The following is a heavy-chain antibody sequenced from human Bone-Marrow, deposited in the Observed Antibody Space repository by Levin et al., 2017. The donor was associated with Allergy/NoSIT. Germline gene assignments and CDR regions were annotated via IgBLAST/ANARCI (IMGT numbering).Heavy chain of an antibody. CDR2: ISNSGGT. J-gene: IGHJ4*02. CDR3: TRHSYYYGPGTLFY. Sequence: SQTLSLTCTVPGGSISSYYWSWIRPPPGKGLEWIRYISNSGGTNYNPSLKSRVTISADTSNSQFSLRLSSVTAADTAVYYCTRHSYYYGPGTLFYWGQGTLVTVSS. V-gene: IGHV4-59*08. D-gene: IGHD3-10*01. CDR1: GGSISSYY.